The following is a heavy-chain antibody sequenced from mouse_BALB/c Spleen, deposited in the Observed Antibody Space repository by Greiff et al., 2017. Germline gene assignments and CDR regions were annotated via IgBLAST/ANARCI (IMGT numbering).Heavy chain of an antibody. Sequence: EVQLVESGGGLVKPGGSLKLSCAASGFTFSSYAMSWVRQSPEKRLEWVAEISSGGSYTYYPDTVTGRFTISRDNAKNTLYLEMSSLRSEDTAMYYCARGGGYYLDYWGQGTTLTVSS. V-gene: IGHV5-9-4*01. CDR1: GFTFSSYA. CDR2: ISSGGSYT. CDR3: ARGGGYYLDY. J-gene: IGHJ2*01. D-gene: IGHD1-1*02.